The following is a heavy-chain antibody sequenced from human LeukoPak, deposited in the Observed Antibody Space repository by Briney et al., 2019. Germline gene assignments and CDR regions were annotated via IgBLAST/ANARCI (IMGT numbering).Heavy chain of an antibody. Sequence: PGGSLRLSCAASGFTFSSYAMSWVRQAPGKGLEWVSAISGSGGSTYYADSVKGRFTISRDNSKNTLYLQMNSLRAEDTAVYYCAKDDLLWFGPTETEIPQYYFDYWGQGTLVTVSS. CDR2: ISGSGGST. V-gene: IGHV3-23*01. CDR3: AKDDLLWFGPTETEIPQYYFDY. D-gene: IGHD3-10*01. J-gene: IGHJ4*02. CDR1: GFTFSSYA.